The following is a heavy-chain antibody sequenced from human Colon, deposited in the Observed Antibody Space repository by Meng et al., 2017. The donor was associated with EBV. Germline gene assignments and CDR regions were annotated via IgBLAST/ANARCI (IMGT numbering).Heavy chain of an antibody. Sequence: QAQLQESGPGLVKPSQTLSLTCTVSGGSISSGGYYWSWIRQHPGKGLEWIGYIYYSGSTYYNPSLKNRVTISVDTSNNQFSLKLSSVTAADTAVYYCGRPHLISVAGHFDYWGQGTLVTVSS. V-gene: IGHV4-31*03. D-gene: IGHD6-19*01. CDR1: GGSISSGGYY. CDR3: GRPHLISVAGHFDY. J-gene: IGHJ4*02. CDR2: IYYSGST.